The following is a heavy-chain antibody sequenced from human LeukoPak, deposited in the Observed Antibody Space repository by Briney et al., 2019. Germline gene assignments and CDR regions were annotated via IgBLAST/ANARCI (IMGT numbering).Heavy chain of an antibody. CDR2: ISSSSSYI. D-gene: IGHD3-10*01. CDR3: ARDQGLTMVRGGDYYYGMDV. J-gene: IGHJ6*02. Sequence: GGSLRLSCAASGFTFSSYSMNWVRQAPGKGLEWVSSISSSSSYIYYADSVKGRFTISRDNAKNSLYLQMNSLRAEDTAVYYCARDQGLTMVRGGDYYYGMDVWGQGTTVTVSS. V-gene: IGHV3-21*01. CDR1: GFTFSSYS.